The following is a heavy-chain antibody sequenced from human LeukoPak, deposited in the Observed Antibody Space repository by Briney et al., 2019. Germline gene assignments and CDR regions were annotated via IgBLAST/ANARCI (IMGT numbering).Heavy chain of an antibody. Sequence: ASVKVSCKVSGYTLTELSMDWVRQAPGKGLEWMGGFDPEDGETIYAQKFQGRVTMTEDTSTDTAFMELSSLRSEDTAVYYCATGDVVVPAALSYYYGSGRGRYYYGMDVWGQGTTVTVSS. CDR3: ATGDVVVPAALSYYYGSGRGRYYYGMDV. D-gene: IGHD2-2*01. J-gene: IGHJ6*02. V-gene: IGHV1-24*01. CDR1: GYTLTELS. CDR2: FDPEDGET.